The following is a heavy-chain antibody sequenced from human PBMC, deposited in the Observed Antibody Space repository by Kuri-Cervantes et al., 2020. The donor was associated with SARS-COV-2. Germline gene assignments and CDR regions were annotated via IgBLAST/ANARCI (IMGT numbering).Heavy chain of an antibody. D-gene: IGHD3-10*01. J-gene: IGHJ6*02. V-gene: IGHV3-23*01. Sequence: GESLKISCAASGFTFSSYAMSWVRQAPGKGLEWVSAISGSGGSTYYADSVKGRFTISRDNSKNTLYLQMNSLRAEDTAVYYRAKGELLWFGEQQSGGMDVWGQGTTVTVSS. CDR2: ISGSGGST. CDR3: AKGELLWFGEQQSGGMDV. CDR1: GFTFSSYA.